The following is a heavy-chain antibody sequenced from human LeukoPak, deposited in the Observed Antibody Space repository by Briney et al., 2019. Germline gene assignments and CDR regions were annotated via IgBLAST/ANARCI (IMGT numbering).Heavy chain of an antibody. Sequence: GRIIPILGIANYAQKFQGRVTITADKSTSTAYMELSSLRSEDTAVYYCARGYSGYQLVFDYWGQGTLVTVSS. J-gene: IGHJ4*02. CDR2: IIPILGIA. V-gene: IGHV1-69*02. D-gene: IGHD5-12*01. CDR3: ARGYSGYQLVFDY.